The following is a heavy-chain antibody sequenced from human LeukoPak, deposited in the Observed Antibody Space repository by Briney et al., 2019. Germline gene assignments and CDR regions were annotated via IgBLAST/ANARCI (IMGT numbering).Heavy chain of an antibody. J-gene: IGHJ4*02. CDR1: GYTLTELS. Sequence: GASVKVSSKVSGYTLTELSMHWVRQAPGKGLEWMGGFDPEDGETIYAQKFQGRVTMTEDTSTDTAYMELSSLRSEDTAVYYCATVYYYGSGSYEYYFDYWGQGTLVTVSS. D-gene: IGHD3-10*01. V-gene: IGHV1-24*01. CDR3: ATVYYYGSGSYEYYFDY. CDR2: FDPEDGET.